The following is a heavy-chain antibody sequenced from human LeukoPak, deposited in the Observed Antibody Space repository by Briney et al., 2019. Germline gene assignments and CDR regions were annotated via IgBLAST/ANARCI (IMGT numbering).Heavy chain of an antibody. CDR3: ARDQGYDSSGFFMGWFDP. CDR1: GYTFTNYG. V-gene: IGHV1-46*01. J-gene: IGHJ5*02. Sequence: ASVKVSCKASGYTFTNYGITWVRQAPGQGLEWMGIINPSGGSTSYAQKFQGRVTMTRDMSTSTVYMELSSLRSEDTAVYYCARDQGYDSSGFFMGWFDPWGQGTLVTVSS. D-gene: IGHD3-22*01. CDR2: INPSGGST.